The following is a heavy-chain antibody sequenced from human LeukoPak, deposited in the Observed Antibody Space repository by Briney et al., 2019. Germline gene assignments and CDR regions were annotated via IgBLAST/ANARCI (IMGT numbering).Heavy chain of an antibody. J-gene: IGHJ4*02. D-gene: IGHD2-8*01. CDR3: ARRLMVYAVDY. CDR2: INHGGST. V-gene: IGHV4-34*01. CDR1: GGSFSGYY. Sequence: SETLSLTCAVYGGSFSGYYWSWIRQPPGKGLEWIGEINHGGSTNYNPSLKSRVTISVDTSKNQFSLKLSSVTAADTAVYYCARRLMVYAVDYWGQGTLVTVSS.